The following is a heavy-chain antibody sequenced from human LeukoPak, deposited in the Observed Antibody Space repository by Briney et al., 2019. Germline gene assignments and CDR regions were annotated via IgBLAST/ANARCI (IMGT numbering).Heavy chain of an antibody. Sequence: GGSLRLSCAASGFTFSSYSMNWVRQAPGKGLEWDSSISSSSSYIYYADSVKGRFTISRDNAKNSLYLQMNSLRAEDTAVYYCAKSAPSGTTDYWGQGTLVTVSS. V-gene: IGHV3-21*04. CDR3: AKSAPSGTTDY. CDR2: ISSSSSYI. D-gene: IGHD2-15*01. CDR1: GFTFSSYS. J-gene: IGHJ4*02.